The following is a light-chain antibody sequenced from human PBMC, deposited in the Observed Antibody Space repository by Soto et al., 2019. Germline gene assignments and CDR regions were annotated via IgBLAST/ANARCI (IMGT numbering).Light chain of an antibody. CDR2: DAS. V-gene: IGKV1-5*01. Sequence: DIQMTQSPSTLSASVGDRVTITCRASQSISSWLAWYQQKPGKAPKLLIYDASSLESGVPSRFSGSGSGTEFALTISSLQPDECATYYCQQYNSYLTFGGGTKVQIK. CDR1: QSISSW. CDR3: QQYNSYLT. J-gene: IGKJ4*01.